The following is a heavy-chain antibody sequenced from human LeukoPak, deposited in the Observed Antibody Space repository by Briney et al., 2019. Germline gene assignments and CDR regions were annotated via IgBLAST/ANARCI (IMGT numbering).Heavy chain of an antibody. V-gene: IGHV4-61*02. CDR3: ARDEWELSFDY. Sequence: SETLSLTCTVSGGSISSRSDYWSWIRQPAGKGLEWIGRFYTSGSTNYNPSLKSRVTISVDTSKNQFSLRLSSVTAADTAVYYCARDEWELSFDYWGQGALVTVSS. CDR1: GGSISSRSDY. CDR2: FYTSGST. J-gene: IGHJ4*02. D-gene: IGHD1-26*01.